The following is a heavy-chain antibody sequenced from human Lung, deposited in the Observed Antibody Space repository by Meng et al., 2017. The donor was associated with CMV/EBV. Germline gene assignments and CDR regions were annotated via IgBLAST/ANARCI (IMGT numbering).Heavy chain of an antibody. CDR3: ARGSVPLSWFDP. V-gene: IGHV4-30-4*01. Sequence: VSGGAVRSGDYYWSWIRQPPGKGLEWIGYIYYSGNPYYNPSLKSRLTISLDTSKNQFSLRLSSVTAADTALYYCARGSVPLSWFDPWGQGTLVTVSS. CDR1: GGAVRSGDYY. J-gene: IGHJ5*02. CDR2: IYYSGNP. D-gene: IGHD5/OR15-5a*01.